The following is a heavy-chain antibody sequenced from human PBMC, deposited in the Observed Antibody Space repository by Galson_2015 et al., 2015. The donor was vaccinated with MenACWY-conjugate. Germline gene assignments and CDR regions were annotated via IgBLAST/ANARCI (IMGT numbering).Heavy chain of an antibody. CDR1: GFTFSNYA. D-gene: IGHD2-2*01. Sequence: SLRLSCAASGFTFSNYAMSWVRQAPGKGLEWVSGISGSGGNTYYADSVKGRFTISRDNSKSTLYLQMNSLRAEDTAIYYCAKAYMVVIPDAAYSCWRQATRVTVSS. J-gene: IGHJ4*02. V-gene: IGHV3-23*01. CDR2: ISGSGGNT. CDR3: AKAYMVVIPDAAYSC.